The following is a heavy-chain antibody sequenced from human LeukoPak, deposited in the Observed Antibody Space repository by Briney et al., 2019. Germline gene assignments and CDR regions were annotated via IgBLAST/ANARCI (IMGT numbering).Heavy chain of an antibody. J-gene: IGHJ3*02. CDR2: IYHSGST. CDR1: GGSISGYS. V-gene: IGHV4-30-2*01. Sequence: SETLSLTCTVSGGSISGYSWSWIRQPPGKGLEWIGYIYHSGSTYYNPSLKSRVTISVDRSKNQFSLKLSSVTAADTAVYYCARGGHSSGWYAAFDIWGQGTMVTVSS. D-gene: IGHD6-19*01. CDR3: ARGGHSSGWYAAFDI.